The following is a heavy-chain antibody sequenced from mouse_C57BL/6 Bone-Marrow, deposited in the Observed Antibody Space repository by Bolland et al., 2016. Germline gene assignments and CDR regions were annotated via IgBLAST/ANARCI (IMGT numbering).Heavy chain of an antibody. CDR3: ARSRGLYYFDY. D-gene: IGHD6-1*01. J-gene: IGHJ2*01. V-gene: IGHV1-53*01. Sequence: NYNEKFKSKATLTVDKSSSTAYMQLSSLTSEDSAVYYCARSRGLYYFDYWGQG.